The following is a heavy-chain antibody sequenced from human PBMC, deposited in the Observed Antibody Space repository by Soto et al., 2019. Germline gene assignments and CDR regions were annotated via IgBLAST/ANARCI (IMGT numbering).Heavy chain of an antibody. Sequence: SETLSLTCAVYGGSFSGYYWSWIRQPPWKGLEWIGEINHSGITNYNPSLKSRVTISVDTSKNQFSLKLSSVTTADTAVYYCARGWARVVTPNTGVDVWAQGTTVTVSS. J-gene: IGHJ6*02. D-gene: IGHD2-2*01. CDR1: GGSFSGYY. CDR3: ARGWARVVTPNTGVDV. V-gene: IGHV4-34*01. CDR2: INHSGIT.